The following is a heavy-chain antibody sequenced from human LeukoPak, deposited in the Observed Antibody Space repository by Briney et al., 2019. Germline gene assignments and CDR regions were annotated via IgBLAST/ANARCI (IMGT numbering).Heavy chain of an antibody. CDR1: GGSFSGYY. J-gene: IGHJ6*02. CDR3: ARSGSGSHTYYYYGMDV. V-gene: IGHV4-34*01. D-gene: IGHD3-10*01. CDR2: INHSGGT. Sequence: PSETLSLTCAVYGGSFSGYYWNWLRQPPGKGLEWIGEINHSGGTNYNPSLKSRVTISVDTSKNQFSLKLSSVTAADTAVYYCARSGSGSHTYYYYGMDVWGQGTTVTVSS.